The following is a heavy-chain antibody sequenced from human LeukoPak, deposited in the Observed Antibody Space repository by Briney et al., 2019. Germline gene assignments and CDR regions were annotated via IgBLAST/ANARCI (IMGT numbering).Heavy chain of an antibody. CDR1: GYTFTTYD. CDR3: ARAPRPDYFDY. Sequence: ASVKVSCKASGYTFTTYDINWVRQAPGQGLEWMGWMDPNNGNTVYAHKFQGRVTITRNTSISTAYMELSSLRSEDTAVYYCARAPRPDYFDYWGQGTLVTVSS. J-gene: IGHJ4*02. CDR2: MDPNNGNT. V-gene: IGHV1-8*03.